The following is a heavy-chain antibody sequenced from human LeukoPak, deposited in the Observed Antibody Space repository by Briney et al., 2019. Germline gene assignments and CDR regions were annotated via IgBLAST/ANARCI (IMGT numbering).Heavy chain of an antibody. CDR3: AREGLGVVKRYSGYDGDFDY. CDR1: GFTFSDYY. V-gene: IGHV3-11*04. J-gene: IGHJ4*02. CDR2: ITSSGSTI. D-gene: IGHD5-12*01. Sequence: GGSLRLSCAASGFTFSDYYMSWIRQAPGKGLEWVSYITSSGSTINYADSVKGRFTVFRDNAKNSLYLQMSSLRAGDTAVYYCAREGLGVVKRYSGYDGDFDYWGQGTLVTVSS.